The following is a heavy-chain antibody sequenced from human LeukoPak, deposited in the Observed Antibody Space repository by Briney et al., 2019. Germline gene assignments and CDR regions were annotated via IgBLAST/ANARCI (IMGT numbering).Heavy chain of an antibody. Sequence: SETLSLTCTVSGGSISSYYWSWIRQPPGKGLEWIGYIYYSGSTNYNPSLKSRVTISVDTSKNQFSLKLSSVTAADTAVYYRARGIYGAFDIWGQGTMVTVSS. V-gene: IGHV4-59*01. CDR3: ARGIYGAFDI. D-gene: IGHD4-17*01. CDR1: GGSISSYY. J-gene: IGHJ3*02. CDR2: IYYSGST.